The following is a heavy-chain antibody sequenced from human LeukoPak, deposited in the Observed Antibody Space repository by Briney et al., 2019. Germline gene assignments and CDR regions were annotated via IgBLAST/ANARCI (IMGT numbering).Heavy chain of an antibody. CDR2: IGYRGGSI. CDR1: GFAFSNYA. D-gene: IGHD3-16*02. CDR3: AKSWGYTRPYYNYMDV. V-gene: IGHV3-23*01. J-gene: IGHJ6*03. Sequence: GGSLRLSCAASGFAFSNYAMSWVRQAPGKGLEWVSIIGYRGGSIYYAYSVQGRFIISRDNSKNTLSLQMNGLRPEDTAVYYCAKSWGYTRPYYNYMDVWGKGTTVTVSS.